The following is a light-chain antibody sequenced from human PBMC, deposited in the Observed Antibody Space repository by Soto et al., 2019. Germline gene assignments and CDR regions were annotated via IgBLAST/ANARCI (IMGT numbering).Light chain of an antibody. V-gene: IGKV1-9*01. J-gene: IGKJ3*01. CDR1: QGLNTN. CDR3: QQSNNYFT. CDR2: GAS. Sequence: IQLTQSPSSLSASVGDRVTITCRASQGLNTNLAWYQQKPGKAPNLLIYGASTLQKGVPSRFSGNGSGTGFTLTISSLQPEDLATYYCQQSNNYFTFGPGTKVDIK.